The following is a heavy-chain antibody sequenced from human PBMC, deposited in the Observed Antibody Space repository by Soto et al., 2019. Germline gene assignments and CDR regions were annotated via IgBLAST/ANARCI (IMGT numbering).Heavy chain of an antibody. V-gene: IGHV1-69*02. CDR2: IIPILGIA. Sequence: SVKVSCKASGGTFSSYTISWVRQAPGHGLEWMGRIIPILGIANYAQKFQGRVTITADKSTSTAYMELSSLRSEDTAVYYCARLIVGATTNAFDIWGQGTMVTVSS. D-gene: IGHD1-26*01. CDR3: ARLIVGATTNAFDI. J-gene: IGHJ3*02. CDR1: GGTFSSYT.